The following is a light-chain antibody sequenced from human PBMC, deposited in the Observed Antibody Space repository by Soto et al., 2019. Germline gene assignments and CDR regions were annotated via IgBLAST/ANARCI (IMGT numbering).Light chain of an antibody. CDR1: GSNIGAGYD. J-gene: IGLJ1*01. Sequence: QSVLTQPPSVSGAPGQRVTISCTGSGSNIGAGYDVHWYQQLPGTAPKLLTYGNSNRPSGVPDRFSGSKSGTSASLAITGLQAEDEADYYCQSYDSSLSGDVFGTGTKLTVL. V-gene: IGLV1-40*01. CDR2: GNS. CDR3: QSYDSSLSGDV.